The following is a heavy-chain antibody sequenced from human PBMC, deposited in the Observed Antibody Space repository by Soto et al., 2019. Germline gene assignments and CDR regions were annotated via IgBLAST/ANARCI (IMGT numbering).Heavy chain of an antibody. CDR3: ARDLWVEPELYYYGMDV. J-gene: IGHJ6*02. CDR2: IFYSGTT. V-gene: IGHV4-30-4*01. CDR1: GDSISSAGYY. Sequence: SETRSLTCTVSGDSISSAGYYGSWIRQTPGKGLEWIGYIFYSGTTYYNPSLKSRLTISVDTSKNHFSLRLTSVTAADTAVYYCARDLWVEPELYYYGMDVWGQGTTVTVSS. D-gene: IGHD1-1*01.